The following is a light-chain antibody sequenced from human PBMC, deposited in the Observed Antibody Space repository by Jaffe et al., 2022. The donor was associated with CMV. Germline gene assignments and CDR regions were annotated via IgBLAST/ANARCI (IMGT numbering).Light chain of an antibody. J-gene: IGKJ1*01. CDR3: MQGTHWPPWT. Sequence: DVVMTQSPLSLSVTLGQPASISCRSSQSLLDISGNTYLNWFHQRPGQSPRRLIYKVSKRDSGVPDRFSGSGSGTDFTLEISRVEAEDVGVYFCMQGTHWPPWTFGQGTKVEIK. CDR2: KVS. CDR1: QSLLDISGNTY. V-gene: IGKV2-30*01.